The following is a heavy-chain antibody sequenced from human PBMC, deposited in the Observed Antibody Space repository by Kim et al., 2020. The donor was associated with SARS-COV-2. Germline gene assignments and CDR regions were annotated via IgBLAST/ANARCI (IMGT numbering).Heavy chain of an antibody. CDR3: ASGGYYYDSSHPYFDY. D-gene: IGHD3-22*01. CDR1: GGSISSGGYY. Sequence: SETLSLTCTVSGGSISSGGYYWSWIRQHPGKGLEWIGYIYYSGSTYYNPSIKSRVTISVDTSKNQFSLKLSSVTAADTAVYYCASGGYYYDSSHPYFDYWCQGTLVIVSS. J-gene: IGHJ4*02. V-gene: IGHV4-31*03. CDR2: IYYSGST.